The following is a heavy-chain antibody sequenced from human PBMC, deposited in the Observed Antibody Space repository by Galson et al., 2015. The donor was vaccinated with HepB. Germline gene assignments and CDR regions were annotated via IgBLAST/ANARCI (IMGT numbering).Heavy chain of an antibody. CDR2: INTNTGNP. J-gene: IGHJ4*02. Sequence: SVKVSCKASGYTFTSYAMNWVRQAPGQGLEWMGWINTNTGNPTYAQGFTGRFVFSLDTSVSTAYLQISSLKAEDTAVYYCARDGIGIAVAGRELLFDYWGQGTLVTVSS. CDR3: ARDGIGIAVAGRELLFDY. D-gene: IGHD6-19*01. V-gene: IGHV7-4-1*02. CDR1: GYTFTSYA.